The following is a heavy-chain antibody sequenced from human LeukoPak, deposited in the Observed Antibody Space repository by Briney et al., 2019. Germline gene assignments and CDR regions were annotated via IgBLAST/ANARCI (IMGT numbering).Heavy chain of an antibody. J-gene: IGHJ4*02. CDR2: IHHTGTT. Sequence: SETLSLTCTVSGGSISTNAYYWGWIRQPPGKGLEWITEIHHTGTTYYTPSLKSRVTISVDTSNNHFSLKLCSVTAADTAVYYCARVTYNGYQHFDYWGQGILVTVSS. V-gene: IGHV4-39*07. D-gene: IGHD3-10*01. CDR1: GGSISTNAYY. CDR3: ARVTYNGYQHFDY.